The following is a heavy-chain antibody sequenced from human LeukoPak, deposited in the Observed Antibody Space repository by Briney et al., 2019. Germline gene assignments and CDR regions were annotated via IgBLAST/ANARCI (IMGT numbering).Heavy chain of an antibody. CDR2: ISAYNGNT. V-gene: IGHV1-18*01. D-gene: IGHD3-9*01. CDR1: GYTFTSYG. J-gene: IGHJ5*02. CDR3: ARDIAVTYYDILTGYYRDNWFDP. Sequence: ASVKVSCKASGYTFTSYGISWVRQAPGQGLEWMGWISAYNGNTNYAQKLQGRVTMTTDTSTSTAYMELRSLRSDDTAVYYCARDIAVTYYDILTGYYRDNWFDPWGQGTLVTVSS.